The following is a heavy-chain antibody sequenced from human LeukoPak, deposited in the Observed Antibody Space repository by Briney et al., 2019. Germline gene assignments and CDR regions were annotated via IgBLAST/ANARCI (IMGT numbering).Heavy chain of an antibody. J-gene: IGHJ5*02. CDR2: INHSGGT. V-gene: IGHV4-34*01. Sequence: SETLSLTCAVYGGSFSGYFWSWIRQPPGKGLEWIGEINHSGGTNYNPSLKSRVTISLDMSKNQLSLKMISVTAADTAVYFCTRGAIAIFGVEPTGWFDPWGQGILVTVSS. CDR3: TRGAIAIFGVEPTGWFDP. CDR1: GGSFSGYF. D-gene: IGHD3-3*01.